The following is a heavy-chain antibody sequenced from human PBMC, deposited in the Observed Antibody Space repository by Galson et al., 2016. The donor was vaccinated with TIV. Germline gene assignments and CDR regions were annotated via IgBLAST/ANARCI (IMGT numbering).Heavy chain of an antibody. Sequence: SVKVSCKASGDTFTTYTISWVRQAPGRGLEWMGGILPISATTNYALQFQGRVTITTDEFASTVYMELNSLRSGDTAVYFCARDIPCGGACYFFDDWGQGTLVTVSS. J-gene: IGHJ4*02. CDR1: GDTFTTYT. V-gene: IGHV1-69*05. D-gene: IGHD2-21*01. CDR2: ILPISATT. CDR3: ARDIPCGGACYFFDD.